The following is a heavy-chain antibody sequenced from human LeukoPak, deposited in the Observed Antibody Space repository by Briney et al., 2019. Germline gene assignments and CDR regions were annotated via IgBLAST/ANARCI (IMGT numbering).Heavy chain of an antibody. J-gene: IGHJ4*02. D-gene: IGHD3-3*01. Sequence: ASVKVSCKASGFTFTSSAMQWVRQARGQRLEWIGWTVVGSGNTNYAQKFQERVTITRDMSTSTAYMELSSLRSEDTAVYYCARGKAIFGVVPLFDYWGQGTLVTVSS. CDR2: TVVGSGNT. CDR1: GFTFTSSA. CDR3: ARGKAIFGVVPLFDY. V-gene: IGHV1-58*02.